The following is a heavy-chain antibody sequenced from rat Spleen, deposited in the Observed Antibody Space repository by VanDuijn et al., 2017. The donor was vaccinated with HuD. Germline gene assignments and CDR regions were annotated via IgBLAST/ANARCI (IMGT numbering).Heavy chain of an antibody. CDR2: ISTGGGNT. J-gene: IGHJ1*01. CDR3: ARRDYYDGYYHGYFDF. CDR1: GFTFSNYG. V-gene: IGHV5S13*01. Sequence: EVQLVESGGGLVQPGRSLKLSCAASGFTFSNYGMAWVRQAPTKGLEWVASISTGGGNTYYRDSVKGRFTISRDNAKNTLYLQMDSLRSEDTATYYCARRDYYDGYYHGYFDFWGPGTMVTVSS. D-gene: IGHD1-12*03.